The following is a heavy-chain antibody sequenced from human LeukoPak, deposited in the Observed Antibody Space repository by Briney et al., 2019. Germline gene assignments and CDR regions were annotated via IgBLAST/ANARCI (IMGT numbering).Heavy chain of an antibody. J-gene: IGHJ4*02. CDR1: GFTFSNYA. CDR2: ISSNGINT. V-gene: IGHV3-23*01. Sequence: PGGSLRLSCAASGFTFSNYAMSWVRQAPGKGLEWVSAISSNGINTYYADSVKGRFTISRDNSKNTLYLQINSLRAEDTAVYYCARDLNWETYWGQGTLVSVSS. D-gene: IGHD7-27*01. CDR3: ARDLNWETY.